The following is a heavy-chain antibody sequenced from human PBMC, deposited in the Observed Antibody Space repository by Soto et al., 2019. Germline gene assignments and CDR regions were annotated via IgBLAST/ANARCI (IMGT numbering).Heavy chain of an antibody. CDR3: AKGRYSFDY. D-gene: IGHD5-18*01. J-gene: IGHJ4*02. CDR1: GFTFSSYG. CDR2: ISYDGSNK. V-gene: IGHV3-30*18. Sequence: GGSLRLSCAASGFTFSSYGMHWVRQAPGKGLEWVAVISYDGSNKYYADSVKGRFTISRDNSKNTLYLQMNSLRAEDTAVYYCAKGRYSFDYWGQGTLVTVSS.